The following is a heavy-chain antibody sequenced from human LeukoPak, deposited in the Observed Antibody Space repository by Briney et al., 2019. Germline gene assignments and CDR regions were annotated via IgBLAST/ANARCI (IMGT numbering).Heavy chain of an antibody. V-gene: IGHV3-7*01. CDR1: GFTFSSYS. D-gene: IGHD3-3*01. CDR3: ARDFWNYFDY. CDR2: IRKDGSNK. J-gene: IGHJ4*02. Sequence: GGSLRLSCAASGFTFSSYSMNWVRQAPGKGLEWVANIRKDGSNKHYLDSVRGRFIISRDNAKNSLYLRMNSLRVEDTGVYYCARDFWNYFDYWGQGTLVTVSS.